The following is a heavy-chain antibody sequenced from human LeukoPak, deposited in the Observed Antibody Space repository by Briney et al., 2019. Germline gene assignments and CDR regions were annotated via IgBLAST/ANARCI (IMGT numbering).Heavy chain of an antibody. CDR2: ISSSGSTI. CDR3: ASASSYGYLGFEGDY. CDR1: GFTFSDYY. Sequence: PGGSLRLSCAASGFTFSDYYMSWIRQAPGKGLEWVSYISSSGSTIYYADSVKGRFTISRDNAKNSLYLQMNSLRAEDTAVYYCASASSYGYLGFEGDYWGQGTLVTVSS. V-gene: IGHV3-11*01. J-gene: IGHJ4*02. D-gene: IGHD5-18*01.